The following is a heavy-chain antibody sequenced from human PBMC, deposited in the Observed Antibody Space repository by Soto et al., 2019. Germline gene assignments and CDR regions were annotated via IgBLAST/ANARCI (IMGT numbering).Heavy chain of an antibody. V-gene: IGHV3-23*01. CDR1: GFTFSSYA. CDR2: ISGSGGST. J-gene: IGHJ4*02. D-gene: IGHD2-15*01. Sequence: EVELLESGGGLVQPGGSLRLSCEASGFTFSSYARSWVRQAPGKGLELVSAISGSGGSTYYADSVKGRFTISRDNTKDSLYLQMNSLSAEDPAVFYCAKGVLGGGWHYWGQGTLVTVSS. CDR3: AKGVLGGGWHY.